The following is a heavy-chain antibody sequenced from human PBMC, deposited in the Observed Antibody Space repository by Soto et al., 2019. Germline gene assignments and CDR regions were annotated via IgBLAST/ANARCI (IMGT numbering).Heavy chain of an antibody. CDR1: GFTFSSYG. J-gene: IGHJ6*02. CDR3: AKDLLGYCSSTSCPWDV. Sequence: GGSLRLSCAASGFTFSSYGMHWVRQAPGKGLEWVAVISYDGSNKYYADSVKGRFTISRDNSKNTLYLQMNSLRAEDTAVYYCAKDLLGYCSSTSCPWDVWGQGTTVTVSS. V-gene: IGHV3-30*18. D-gene: IGHD2-2*01. CDR2: ISYDGSNK.